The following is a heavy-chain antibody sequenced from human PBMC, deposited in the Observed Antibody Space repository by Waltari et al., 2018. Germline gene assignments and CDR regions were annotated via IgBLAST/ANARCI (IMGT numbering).Heavy chain of an antibody. J-gene: IGHJ3*02. Sequence: QVQLVESGGGVVQPGRSLRLPCSAAGFTLRGCAMHRVGQGTGKGLGWVAVISYDGSNKYYADSVKGRFTISRDNSKNTLYLQMNSLRAEDTAVYYCAREGAAANAFDIWGQGTMVTVSS. CDR1: GFTLRGCA. V-gene: IGHV3-30-3*01. D-gene: IGHD6-13*01. CDR2: ISYDGSNK. CDR3: AREGAAANAFDI.